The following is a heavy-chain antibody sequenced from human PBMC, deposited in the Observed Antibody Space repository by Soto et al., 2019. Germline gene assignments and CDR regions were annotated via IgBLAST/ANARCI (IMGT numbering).Heavy chain of an antibody. J-gene: IGHJ4*02. D-gene: IGHD2-15*01. CDR2: IIPILGIA. CDR1: GGTFSSYT. Sequence: GASVKVSCKASGGTFSSYTISWVRQAPGQGLEWMGRIIPILGIANYARKFQGRVTITADKSTSTAYMELSSLRSEDTAVYYCAREKLGVVVAATGVTLYYFDYWGQGTLVTVAS. CDR3: AREKLGVVVAATGVTLYYFDY. V-gene: IGHV1-69*04.